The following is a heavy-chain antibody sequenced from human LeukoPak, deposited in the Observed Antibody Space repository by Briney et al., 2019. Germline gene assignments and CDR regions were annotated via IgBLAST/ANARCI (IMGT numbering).Heavy chain of an antibody. J-gene: IGHJ4*02. Sequence: ASVKVSCKASGYTFTSYAMNWVRQAPGQGLEWMGWINTNTGNPTYAQGFTGRFVSSLDTSVSTAYLQISSLKAEDTAVYYCARDPDPIAAAGVDYWGQGTLVTVSS. CDR3: ARDPDPIAAAGVDY. CDR2: INTNTGNP. CDR1: GYTFTSYA. V-gene: IGHV7-4-1*02. D-gene: IGHD6-13*01.